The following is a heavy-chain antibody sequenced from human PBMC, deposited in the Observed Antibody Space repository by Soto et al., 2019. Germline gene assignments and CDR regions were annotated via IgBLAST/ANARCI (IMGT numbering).Heavy chain of an antibody. D-gene: IGHD3-10*01. CDR2: IYYSGST. J-gene: IGHJ6*02. Sequence: SGPLSLTCTVSDCPISSSPYYWCWIRQPTGKGLEWSGSIYYSGSTYYNPSLKSRVTISVDTSTNQFSLKLSSVTAADTAVYYCARLGEWFGELLLDGMDVLCQGPTV. CDR1: DCPISSSPYY. CDR3: ARLGEWFGELLLDGMDV. V-gene: IGHV4-39*01.